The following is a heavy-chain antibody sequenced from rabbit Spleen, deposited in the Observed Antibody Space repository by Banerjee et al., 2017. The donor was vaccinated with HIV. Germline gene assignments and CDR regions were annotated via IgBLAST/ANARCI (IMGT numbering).Heavy chain of an antibody. Sequence: QEQLVESGGGLVQPEGSLTLTCTASGFSFSSDYYMCWVRQAPGKGLECGACIYPDSSGSTYYANWAKGRLTIAKGSSSTVTLQMTSLTAADTATYFCAREDTYDYYGDWDLWGQGTLVTVS. CDR2: IYPDSSGST. CDR3: AREDTYDYYGDWDL. V-gene: IGHV1S45*01. J-gene: IGHJ3*01. CDR1: GFSFSSDYY. D-gene: IGHD2-1*01.